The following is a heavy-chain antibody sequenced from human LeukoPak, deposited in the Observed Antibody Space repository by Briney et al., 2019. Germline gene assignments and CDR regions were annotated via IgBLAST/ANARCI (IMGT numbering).Heavy chain of an antibody. D-gene: IGHD1/OR15-1a*01. V-gene: IGHV3-48*02. Sequence: GGSLRLSCAASGFTFSSYSMNWVRQAPGKGLEWVSYISSSSSTIYYADSVKGRFTISRDNAKNSLYLQMNSLRDEDTAVYYCARDGGNWNTRLSYFDYWGQGTLVTVSS. CDR3: ARDGGNWNTRLSYFDY. CDR1: GFTFSSYS. J-gene: IGHJ4*02. CDR2: ISSSSSTI.